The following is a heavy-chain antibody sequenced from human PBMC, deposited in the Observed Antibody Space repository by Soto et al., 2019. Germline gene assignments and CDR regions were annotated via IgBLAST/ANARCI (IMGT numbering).Heavy chain of an antibody. CDR3: ARGNGDFGYYFDY. Sequence: ESGGGLVKPGGSLRLSCAASGFTFSTYNMNWVRQAPGKGLEWVSFISSSSSYIYYADSVKGRFTISRDNAKNSLYLQMDSPRAEDTAVYYCARGNGDFGYYFDYWGQGTLVTVSS. D-gene: IGHD2-21*02. CDR1: GFTFSTYN. V-gene: IGHV3-21*01. J-gene: IGHJ4*02. CDR2: ISSSSSYI.